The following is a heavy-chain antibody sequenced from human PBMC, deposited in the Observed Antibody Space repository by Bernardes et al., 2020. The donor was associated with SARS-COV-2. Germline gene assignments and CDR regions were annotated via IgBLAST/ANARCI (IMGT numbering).Heavy chain of an antibody. Sequence: GSLRPSCAASGFRPSGPALSLVRQAPGKGLEWVPGVGTYCNTPYRDSVRGRFSISRDNSKNILYLQMNSLRGEDTAVYFCARDLFWWSAADYWGPGTLVTVS. CDR2: VGTYCNT. D-gene: IGHD3-16*01. V-gene: IGHV3-23*01. J-gene: IGHJ4*02. CDR3: ARDLFWWSAADY. CDR1: GFRPSGPA.